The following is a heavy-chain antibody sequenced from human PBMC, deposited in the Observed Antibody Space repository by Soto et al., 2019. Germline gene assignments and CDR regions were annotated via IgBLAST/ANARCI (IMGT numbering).Heavy chain of an antibody. CDR2: ISGSGDST. Sequence: EVQLLESGGGLVQPGGSLRLSCAASGFTFSSYAMSWVRQAPGKGLEWVSVISGSGDSTYYADSVRGRFTISRDNSKKTLYLQMNSLRAEDTAVYYCAKDRDGAAAGPTKFYGMDVWAKGPRSPSP. CDR3: AKDRDGAAAGPTKFYGMDV. V-gene: IGHV3-23*01. D-gene: IGHD6-13*01. CDR1: GFTFSSYA. J-gene: IGHJ6*02.